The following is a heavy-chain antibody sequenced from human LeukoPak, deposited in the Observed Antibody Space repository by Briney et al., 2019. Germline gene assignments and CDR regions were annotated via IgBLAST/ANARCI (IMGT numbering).Heavy chain of an antibody. CDR3: ATTHQLLYGDAFDI. CDR1: GFTFSSYW. D-gene: IGHD2-2*02. J-gene: IGHJ3*02. Sequence: GGSLRLSCAASGFTFSSYWMSWVRQAPGKGLEWVANIKQDGSEKHYVDSVKGRFTISRDNAKNSLYLQMNSLRAEDTAEYYCATTHQLLYGDAFDIWGQGTMVTVSS. V-gene: IGHV3-7*01. CDR2: IKQDGSEK.